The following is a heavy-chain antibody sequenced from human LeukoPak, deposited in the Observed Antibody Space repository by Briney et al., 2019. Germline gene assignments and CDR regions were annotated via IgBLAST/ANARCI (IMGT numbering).Heavy chain of an antibody. J-gene: IGHJ6*03. V-gene: IGHV4-4*07. CDR1: GGSISSYY. CDR3: ARDSQTPPYYYYYYIDV. Sequence: SETLSLTCTVSGGSISSYYWSWIRQPAGKGLEWIGRIYTSGSTNYNPSLKSRVTMSVDTSKNQFSLKLSSVTAADTAVYYCARDSQTPPYYYYYYIDVWGKGTTVTVSS. CDR2: IYTSGST.